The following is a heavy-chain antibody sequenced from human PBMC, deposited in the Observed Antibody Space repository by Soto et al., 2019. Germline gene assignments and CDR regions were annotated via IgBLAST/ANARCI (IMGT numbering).Heavy chain of an antibody. CDR2: IIPMFSSS. D-gene: IGHD3-10*02. CDR3: AKDIGFQQHLFVVCL. Sequence: QVQLVQSGAEVKKPGSSVKVSCTASGGTFSDYAFSWVRQAPGQGLEWMGGIIPMFSSSSFAQKFQGRLRITADDSTSTAYMSLSSLGSAGTAMYYCAKDIGFQQHLFVVCLWGPGTLVTVSS. V-gene: IGHV1-69*01. J-gene: IGHJ4*02. CDR1: GGTFSDYA.